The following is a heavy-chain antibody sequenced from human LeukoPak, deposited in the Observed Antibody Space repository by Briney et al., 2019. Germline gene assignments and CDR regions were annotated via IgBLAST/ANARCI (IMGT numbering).Heavy chain of an antibody. CDR3: ARTGPKYAPVGWFDP. J-gene: IGHJ5*02. CDR2: IYSSGTT. CDR1: GDSIDSGNNY. V-gene: IGHV4-61*10. D-gene: IGHD2-2*01. Sequence: SETLSLTCTVSGDSIDSGNNYWSWIRQPAGKGPEWIGHIYSSGTTNYNPSLKSRVTISVDTSKNQFSLKLSSVTAADTAVYYCARTGPKYAPVGWFDPWGQGTLVTVSS.